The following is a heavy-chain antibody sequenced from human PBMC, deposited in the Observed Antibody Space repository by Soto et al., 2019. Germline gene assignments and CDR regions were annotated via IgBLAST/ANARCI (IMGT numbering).Heavy chain of an antibody. CDR2: ISSSSSYI. V-gene: IGHV3-21*01. CDR3: ARDKIWGHDILTGYSENWFDP. D-gene: IGHD3-9*01. CDR1: GFTFSSYS. Sequence: GGSLRLSCAASGFTFSSYSMNWVRQAPGKGLEWVSSISSSSSYIYYADSVKGRFTISRDNAKNSLYLQMNSLRAEDTAVYYCARDKIWGHDILTGYSENWFDPWGQGTLVTVSS. J-gene: IGHJ5*02.